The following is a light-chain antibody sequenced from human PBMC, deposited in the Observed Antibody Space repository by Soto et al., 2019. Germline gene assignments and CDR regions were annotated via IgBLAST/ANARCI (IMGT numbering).Light chain of an antibody. J-gene: IGLJ2*01. V-gene: IGLV1-44*01. CDR3: AAWDDSLNGVV. CDR1: SSNIGSNT. Sequence: QSVMTQPPSASGTHGQRVTIYCSGSSSNIGSNTVNWYQQLPGTAPKLLIYSNNQRPSGVPDRFSGSKSGTSASLAISGLQSEDEADYYCAAWDDSLNGVVFGGGTQLTVL. CDR2: SNN.